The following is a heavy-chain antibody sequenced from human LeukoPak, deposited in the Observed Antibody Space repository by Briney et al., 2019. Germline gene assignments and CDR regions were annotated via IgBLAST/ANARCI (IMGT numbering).Heavy chain of an antibody. CDR2: IYTSGST. Sequence: SETLSLTCTVSGGSISSYYWSWIRQPPGEGLEWIGYIYTSGSTNYNPSLKSRVTISVDTSKNQFSLKLSSVTAADTAMYYCARSDGYNQKNNWFDPWGQGTLVTVSA. CDR3: ARSDGYNQKNNWFDP. J-gene: IGHJ5*02. D-gene: IGHD5-24*01. CDR1: GGSISSYY. V-gene: IGHV4-4*09.